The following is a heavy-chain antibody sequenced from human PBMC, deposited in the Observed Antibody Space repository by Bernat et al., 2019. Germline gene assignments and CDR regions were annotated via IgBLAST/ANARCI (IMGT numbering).Heavy chain of an antibody. CDR2: IYHSGST. CDR1: GGSISSSNW. V-gene: IGHV4-4*02. Sequence: QVQLQESGPGLVKPSGTLSLTCAVSGGSISSSNWWSWVRQPPGKGLEWIGEIYHSGSTNYNPSLKSRVTISVDKSKNQFSLKLSSVTAADTAVYYCARIPQYSSGSFRDAFDIWGQGTMVTVSS. J-gene: IGHJ3*02. D-gene: IGHD6-25*01. CDR3: ARIPQYSSGSFRDAFDI.